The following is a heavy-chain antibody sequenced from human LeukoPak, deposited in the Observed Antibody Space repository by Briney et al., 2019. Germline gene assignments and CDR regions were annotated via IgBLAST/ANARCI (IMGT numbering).Heavy chain of an antibody. CDR3: ARVVDTAMVLYGAFDI. CDR1: GFTFTTYW. V-gene: IGHV3-7*01. J-gene: IGHJ3*02. D-gene: IGHD5-18*01. CDR2: IKQDGSEK. Sequence: GGSLRLSCTASGFTFTTYWMNWVRQAPGKGLEWVANIKQDGSEKNYVDSVRGRFTISRDNAKKSLYLEMNSLRAEDTAVYYCARVVDTAMVLYGAFDIWGQGTMVTVSS.